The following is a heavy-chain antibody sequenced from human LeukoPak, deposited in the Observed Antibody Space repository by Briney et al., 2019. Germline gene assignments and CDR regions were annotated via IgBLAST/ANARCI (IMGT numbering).Heavy chain of an antibody. CDR1: GGSISSYY. D-gene: IGHD6-13*01. J-gene: IGHJ4*02. CDR3: ARQRDLQQLAPFDY. V-gene: IGHV4-59*08. Sequence: SETLSLTCNVSGGSISSYYWSWIRQPPGKGLEWIGYIYRTGSTNYNPSLKSRVTISADTSKSQFFPSLSSVTAADTAVYYCARQRDLQQLAPFDYWGQGTLVTVSS. CDR2: IYRTGST.